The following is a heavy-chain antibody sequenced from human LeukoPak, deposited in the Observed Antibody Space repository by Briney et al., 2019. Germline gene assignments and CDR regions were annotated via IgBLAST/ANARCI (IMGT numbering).Heavy chain of an antibody. D-gene: IGHD2-21*01. J-gene: IGHJ4*02. CDR3: AKVFERRSPSGVEAHFDY. CDR1: GFTFSSYA. CDR2: ISGSGGST. V-gene: IGHV3-23*01. Sequence: GGSLRLSCAASGFTFSSYAMSWVRQAPGKGLEWVSAISGSGGSTYYADSVKGRFTISRDNSKNTLYLQMNSLRAEDTAVYYCAKVFERRSPSGVEAHFDYWGQGTLVTVSS.